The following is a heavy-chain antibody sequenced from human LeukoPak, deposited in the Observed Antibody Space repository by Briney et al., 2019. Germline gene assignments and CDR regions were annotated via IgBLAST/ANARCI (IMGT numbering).Heavy chain of an antibody. CDR3: ARDWVVTMVRGNPQSGDY. D-gene: IGHD3-10*01. V-gene: IGHV4-34*01. CDR2: INHRGST. CDR1: GGSFSGYY. J-gene: IGHJ4*02. Sequence: SEALSLTCALYGGSFSGYYWSWIRQPPGKGLEWIGEINHRGSTNYYPALKSRVTISVDTSKNQFSLKLSSVTAADTAVYYCARDWVVTMVRGNPQSGDYWGQGTLVTVSS.